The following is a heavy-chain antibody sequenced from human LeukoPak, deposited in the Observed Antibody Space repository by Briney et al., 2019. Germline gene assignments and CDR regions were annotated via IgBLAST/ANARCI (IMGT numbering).Heavy chain of an antibody. D-gene: IGHD3-10*01. CDR3: AKDLTRGEYYYYGMDV. Sequence: GRSLRLSCAASGFTFDDYAMHWVRQAPGEGLEWVSGISWNSGSIGYADSVKGRFTISRDNAKNSLYLQMNSLRAEDTALYYCAKDLTRGEYYYYGMDVWGQGTVVTVSS. CDR1: GFTFDDYA. V-gene: IGHV3-9*01. CDR2: ISWNSGSI. J-gene: IGHJ6*02.